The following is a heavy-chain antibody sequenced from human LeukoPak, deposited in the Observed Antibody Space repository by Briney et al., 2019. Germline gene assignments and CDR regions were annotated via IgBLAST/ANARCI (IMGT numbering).Heavy chain of an antibody. D-gene: IGHD6-13*01. V-gene: IGHV3-30*18. CDR2: ISYDGSNK. J-gene: IGHJ3*02. CDR3: ANVLAAATEDDAFDI. CDR1: GFTFSSYG. Sequence: GGSLRLSCAASGFTFSSYGMHWVRQAPGKGLEWVAVISYDGSNKYYADSVKGRFTISRDNSKNTLYLQMNSLRAEDTAVYYCANVLAAATEDDAFDIWGQGTMVTVSS.